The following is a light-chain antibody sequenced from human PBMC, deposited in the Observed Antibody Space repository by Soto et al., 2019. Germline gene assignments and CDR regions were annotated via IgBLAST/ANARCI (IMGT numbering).Light chain of an antibody. Sequence: QSVLTQPPSASGTPGQRVTISCSGSSSNIGSNAVNWYQQLPGTAPKLLIYHNNQRPSGVPDRFSGSKSGTSASLAISGLQSEDEAVYHCAAWDDSLSGAFGGGTKLTVL. CDR1: SSNIGSNA. J-gene: IGLJ2*01. CDR3: AAWDDSLSGA. V-gene: IGLV1-44*01. CDR2: HNN.